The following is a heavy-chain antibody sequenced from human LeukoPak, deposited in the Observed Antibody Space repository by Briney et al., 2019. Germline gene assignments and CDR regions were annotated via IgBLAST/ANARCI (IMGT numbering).Heavy chain of an antibody. CDR2: INQDGGAK. D-gene: IGHD3-22*01. CDR3: ATSDDSAGKN. J-gene: IGHJ4*02. V-gene: IGHV3-7*01. CDR1: GFTFSSYW. Sequence: PGGSLRLSCAASGFTFSSYWMAWVRQAPGKGLEWVANINQDGGAKFYVDSVKGRFTISRDNARNSLFLQMNNLRVEDTGIYYCATSDDSAGKNWGQGTLVTVAS.